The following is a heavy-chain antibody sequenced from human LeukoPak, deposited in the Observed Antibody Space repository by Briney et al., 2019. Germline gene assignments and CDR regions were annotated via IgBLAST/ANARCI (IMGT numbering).Heavy chain of an antibody. Sequence: GGSLRLSCAVSGFKLSNFWMAWVRQAPGKGLEWVANIKQGGSEKYYADSVKGRFTISRDNAKNSLYLQMNTLRVEDTAVYYCAQGGATISDYWGQGTLVTVSS. CDR1: GFKLSNFW. CDR2: IKQGGSEK. V-gene: IGHV3-7*01. D-gene: IGHD5-12*01. CDR3: AQGGATISDY. J-gene: IGHJ4*02.